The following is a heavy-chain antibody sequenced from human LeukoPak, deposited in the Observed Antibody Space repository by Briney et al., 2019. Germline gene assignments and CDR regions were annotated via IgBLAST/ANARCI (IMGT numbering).Heavy chain of an antibody. J-gene: IGHJ5*02. D-gene: IGHD5-12*01. CDR3: AREDIVATISVFDP. Sequence: SVKVSRKASGGTFSSYAMSWVRQAPGQGLEWMGGIIPIFGTANYAQKFQGRVTITADESTSTAYMELSSLRSEDTAVYYCAREDIVATISVFDPWGQGTLVTVSS. V-gene: IGHV1-69*13. CDR2: IIPIFGTA. CDR1: GGTFSSYA.